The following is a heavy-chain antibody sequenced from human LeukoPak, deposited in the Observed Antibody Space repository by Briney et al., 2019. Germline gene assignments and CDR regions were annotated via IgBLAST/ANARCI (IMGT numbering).Heavy chain of an antibody. Sequence: GGSLRLACAASGFTFSTYAMHWVRQAPGKVLEWVSAISGGGGSTYYADSVRGRLTISRDNSRNTLYLQMNRLTVEDTAVYYCAKDQAVAGTVHPPAYWGQGTLVTVSS. CDR2: ISGGGGST. J-gene: IGHJ4*02. V-gene: IGHV3-23*01. CDR1: GFTFSTYA. CDR3: AKDQAVAGTVHPPAY. D-gene: IGHD6-19*01.